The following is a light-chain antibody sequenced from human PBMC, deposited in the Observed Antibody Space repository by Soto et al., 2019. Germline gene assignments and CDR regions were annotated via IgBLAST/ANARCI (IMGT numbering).Light chain of an antibody. CDR2: GAS. J-gene: IGKJ1*01. V-gene: IGKV3-15*01. CDR1: QSVSSN. Sequence: EIVMTQSPATLSVSPGERATLSCRASQSVSSNLAWYQQKPGQAPRLLIYGASTRATGIPATFSGSGSGTEFTLTISILLFEDSAVYLCQQYNNCASVWTFGQGTKVEIK. CDR3: QQYNNCASVWT.